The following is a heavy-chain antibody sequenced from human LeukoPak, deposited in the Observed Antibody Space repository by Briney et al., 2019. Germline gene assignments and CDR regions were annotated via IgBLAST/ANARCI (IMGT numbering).Heavy chain of an antibody. CDR2: INPNSGGT. CDR1: GYTFTGHY. D-gene: IGHD3-10*01. V-gene: IGHV1-2*06. J-gene: IGHJ4*02. Sequence: ASVKVPCKASGYTFTGHYMHWVRQAPGQGLEWMGRINPNSGGTNYAQKFQGRVTMTRDTSINTAYMELSRLRSDDTAAYYCARDLRPSYYGSGSNSYDYWGQGTLVTVSS. CDR3: ARDLRPSYYGSGSNSYDY.